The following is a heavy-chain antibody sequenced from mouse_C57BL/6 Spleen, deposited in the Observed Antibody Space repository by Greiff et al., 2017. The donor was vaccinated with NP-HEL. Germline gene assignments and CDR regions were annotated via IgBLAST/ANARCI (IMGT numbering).Heavy chain of an antibody. CDR2: IDPETGGT. CDR3: TRWITTVVATNFDV. J-gene: IGHJ1*03. D-gene: IGHD1-1*01. V-gene: IGHV1-15*01. CDR1: GYTFTDYE. Sequence: QVQLKESGAELVRPGASVTLSCKASGYTFTDYEMHWVKQTPVHGLEWIGAIDPETGGTAYNQKFKGKAILTADKSSSTAYMELRSLTSEDSAVYYCTRWITTVVATNFDVWGTGTTVTVSS.